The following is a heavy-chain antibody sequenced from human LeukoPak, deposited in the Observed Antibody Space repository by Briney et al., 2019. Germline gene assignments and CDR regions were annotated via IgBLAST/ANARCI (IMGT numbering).Heavy chain of an antibody. J-gene: IGHJ4*02. CDR2: IYYSGST. Sequence: SESLSLTCTASGGSISGDYWSWIRQSLQGLEWIGYIYYSGSTNYNPSLKSRVTISVDTSKNQFSLKLSSVTAADTAVYYCARYPMTYCSSSSCTDYWGQGTLVTVSS. CDR3: ARYPMTYCSSSSCTDY. V-gene: IGHV4-59*08. D-gene: IGHD2-2*01. CDR1: GGSISGDY.